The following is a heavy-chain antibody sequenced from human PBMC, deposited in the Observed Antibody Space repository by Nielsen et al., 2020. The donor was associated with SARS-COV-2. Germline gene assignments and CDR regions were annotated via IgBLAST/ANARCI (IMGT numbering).Heavy chain of an antibody. CDR2: ISSSSSYI. CDR3: ARDGCSGGSCDYYYYGMDV. Sequence: WIRQPPGKELEWVSSISSSSSYIYYADSVKGRFTISRDNAKNSLYLQMNSLRAEDTAVYYCARDGCSGGSCDYYYYGMDVWGQGTTVTVSS. J-gene: IGHJ6*02. D-gene: IGHD2-15*01. V-gene: IGHV3-21*01.